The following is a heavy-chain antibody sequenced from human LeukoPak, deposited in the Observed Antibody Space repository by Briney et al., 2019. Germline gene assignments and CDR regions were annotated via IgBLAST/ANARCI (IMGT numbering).Heavy chain of an antibody. V-gene: IGHV3-7*01. Sequence: PGGSLRLSCAASGFTFSSYAMSWVRQAPGKGPEWVANINHGGGERDYVDSVKGRFTISRDNAKNSLYLQMNSLRAEDTAIYYCVAEYYDFSTGDNWGQGTLVTVSS. CDR2: INHGGGER. J-gene: IGHJ4*02. CDR3: VAEYYDFSTGDN. CDR1: GFTFSSYA. D-gene: IGHD3-3*01.